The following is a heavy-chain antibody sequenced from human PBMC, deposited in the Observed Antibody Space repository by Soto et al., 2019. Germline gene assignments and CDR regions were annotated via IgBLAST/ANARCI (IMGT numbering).Heavy chain of an antibody. Sequence: EVQLLESGGGLVQPGGSLRLSCAASGFAFISYAMSWVRQSSGKGLEWVAAIGGDGASTYYAESVRGRFIISRDNSKHTLFLRLTGLRAEDTHVYYCTPDQDGEWWFSQGWFDPCDQGSLVTGAS. CDR3: TPDQDGEWWFSQGWFDP. CDR1: GFAFISYA. V-gene: IGHV3-23*01. J-gene: IGHJ5*02. CDR2: IGGDGAST. D-gene: IGHD2-15*01.